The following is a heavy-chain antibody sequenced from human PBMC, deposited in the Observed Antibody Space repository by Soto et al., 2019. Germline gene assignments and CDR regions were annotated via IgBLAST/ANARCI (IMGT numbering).Heavy chain of an antibody. V-gene: IGHV3-53*01. CDR1: GFTASSNY. D-gene: IGHD3-3*01. CDR3: ARDRVKLRFLEWLLSPRAFDI. CDR2: IYSGGST. J-gene: IGHJ3*02. Sequence: GGSLRLSCAASGFTASSNYMSWVRQAPGKGLEWVSVIYSGGSTYYADSVKGRFTISRDNSKNTLYLQMNSLRAEDTAVYYCARDRVKLRFLEWLLSPRAFDIWGQGTMVTVSS.